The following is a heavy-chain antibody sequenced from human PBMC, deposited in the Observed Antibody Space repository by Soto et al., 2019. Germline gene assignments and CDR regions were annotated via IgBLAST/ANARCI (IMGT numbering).Heavy chain of an antibody. J-gene: IGHJ4*02. V-gene: IGHV1-69*01. CDR2: IIPIFGTA. CDR3: ARVSTGTIGYYFDY. Sequence: QVQLVQSGAEVKKPGSSVKVSCKASGGTFSSYAISWVRQAPGQGLEWMGGIIPIFGTANYAQKFQGRVTITADESTSTAYMGLGSLRSEDTAVYYWARVSTGTIGYYFDYWGQGTLVTVSS. D-gene: IGHD1-7*01. CDR1: GGTFSSYA.